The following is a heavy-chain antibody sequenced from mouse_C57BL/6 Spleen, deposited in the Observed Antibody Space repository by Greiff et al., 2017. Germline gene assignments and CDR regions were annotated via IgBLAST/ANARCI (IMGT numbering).Heavy chain of an antibody. CDR2: INPSSGYT. V-gene: IGHV1-4*01. D-gene: IGHD4-1*01. CDR3: ARTPLGGYAMDY. Sequence: LQESGAELARPGASVKMSCKASGYTFTSYTMHWVKQRPGQGLEWIGYINPSSGYTKYNQKFKDKATLTADKSSSTAYMQLSSLTSEDSAVYYCARTPLGGYAMDYWGQGTSVTVSS. CDR1: GYTFTSYT. J-gene: IGHJ4*01.